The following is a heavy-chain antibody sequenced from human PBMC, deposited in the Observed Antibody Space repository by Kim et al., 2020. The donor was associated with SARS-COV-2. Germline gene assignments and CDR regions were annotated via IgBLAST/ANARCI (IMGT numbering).Heavy chain of an antibody. CDR3: AKGQPGAGTWLEPFDV. V-gene: IGHV3-23*01. Sequence: GGSLRLSCAASGFTFGTYSMTWVRQAPGKGLEWVSGISGGGFDKYSADSVKGRFAISRDNSKNMLYLEMNSLRADDTALYFCAKGQPGAGTWLEPFDVWGQGTLVTVSS. CDR1: GFTFGTYS. D-gene: IGHD6-13*01. J-gene: IGHJ3*01. CDR2: ISGGGFDK.